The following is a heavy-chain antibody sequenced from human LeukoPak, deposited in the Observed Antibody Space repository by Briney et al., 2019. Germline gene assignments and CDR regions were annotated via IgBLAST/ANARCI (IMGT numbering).Heavy chain of an antibody. CDR2: ISGNNDNP. CDR1: GYTFSNFG. CDR3: ARDGTSTDGY. Sequence: ASVKVSCKTSGYTFSNFGINWVRRAPGQGLEWMGWISGNNDNPNYGQEFQGRFTVTTDSSTSTAYMELRNLRFDDTAVYYCARDGTSTDGYWGQGTLVTVSS. J-gene: IGHJ4*02. D-gene: IGHD2-2*01. V-gene: IGHV1-18*01.